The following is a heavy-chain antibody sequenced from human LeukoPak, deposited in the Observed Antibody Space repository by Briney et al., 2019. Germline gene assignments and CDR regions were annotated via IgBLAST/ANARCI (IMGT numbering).Heavy chain of an antibody. D-gene: IGHD4-17*01. CDR2: INPNSGGT. CDR1: GYTFTGYS. Sequence: VASVKVSCXASGYTFTGYSMHWVRQAPGQGLGWMGWINPNSGGTNYAQKFQGRVTMTRDTSISTAYMELSRLRSDDTAVYYCARTYTVIMPFDYWGQGTLVTVSS. CDR3: ARTYTVIMPFDY. J-gene: IGHJ4*02. V-gene: IGHV1-2*02.